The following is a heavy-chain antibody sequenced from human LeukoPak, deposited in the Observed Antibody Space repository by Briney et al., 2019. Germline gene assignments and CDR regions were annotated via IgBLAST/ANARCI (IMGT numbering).Heavy chain of an antibody. J-gene: IGHJ4*02. CDR2: IYTSGST. V-gene: IGHV4-4*07. CDR3: ATLGLLRGAGFNLATHFDY. Sequence: PSETLSLTCTASGGSISSYYWSWIRQPAGKGLEWIGRIYTSGSTNYNPYLKSRVTMSVDASKNQFYLKLSSVTAADTAVYYCATLGLLRGAGFNLATHFDYWGQGTLVAVSS. CDR1: GGSISSYY. D-gene: IGHD1-26*01.